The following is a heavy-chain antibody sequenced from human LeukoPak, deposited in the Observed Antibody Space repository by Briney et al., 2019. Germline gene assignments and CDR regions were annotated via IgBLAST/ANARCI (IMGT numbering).Heavy chain of an antibody. CDR1: GFTFSRFW. CDR3: ARYGRRVAAGTFDY. Sequence: PGGSLRLSCAASGFTFSRFWMSWVRQAPGKGLEWVANVREDGSEKYYVDSVKGRFTISRDNAKNSLYLQMNSLRAEDTAVYYCARYGRRVAAGTFDYWGQGTLVTVSS. V-gene: IGHV3-7*04. D-gene: IGHD6-13*01. CDR2: VREDGSEK. J-gene: IGHJ4*02.